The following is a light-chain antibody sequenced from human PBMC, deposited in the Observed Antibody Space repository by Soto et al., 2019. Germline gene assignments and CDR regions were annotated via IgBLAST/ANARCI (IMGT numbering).Light chain of an antibody. V-gene: IGKV4-1*01. Sequence: DIVMNQSPDSLAVSLPGRATINCKASQSGLFSSDNMNCLAWYQQKPGQPPKLLIYWASTREAGVPDRFSGSGSGTDFTLTISSLQAEDVAVYYCQQYYSTPLPFGGGTKVQI. J-gene: IGKJ4*01. CDR1: QSGLFSSDNMNC. CDR3: QQYYSTPLP. CDR2: WAS.